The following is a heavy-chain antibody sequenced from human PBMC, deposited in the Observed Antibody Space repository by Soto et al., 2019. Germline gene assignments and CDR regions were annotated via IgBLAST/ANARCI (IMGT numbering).Heavy chain of an antibody. V-gene: IGHV1-3*01. CDR3: ARKDITMVRGVIIRGAFDI. CDR1: GYTFTSYA. D-gene: IGHD3-10*01. Sequence: ASVKVSCKASGYTFTSYAMHWVRQAPGQRLEWMGWINAGNGNTKYSQKFQGRVTITRDTSASTAYMELSSLRSEDTAVYYCARKDITMVRGVIIRGAFDIWGQGTMVTVSS. CDR2: INAGNGNT. J-gene: IGHJ3*02.